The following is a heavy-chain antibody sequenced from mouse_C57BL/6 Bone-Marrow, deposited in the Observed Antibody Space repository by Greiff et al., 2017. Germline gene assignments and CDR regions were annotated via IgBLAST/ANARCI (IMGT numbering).Heavy chain of an antibody. CDR2: IDPSDSYT. J-gene: IGHJ2*01. Sequence: QVQLQQPGAELVMPGASVKLSCKASGYTFTSYWMHWVKQRPGQGLEWIGEIDPSDSYTNYNQKFKGKSTLTVDKSSSTAYMQLSSLTSEDSAIYNCARYGSLDYWGQGTTLTVSS. D-gene: IGHD1-1*01. V-gene: IGHV1-69*01. CDR1: GYTFTSYW. CDR3: ARYGSLDY.